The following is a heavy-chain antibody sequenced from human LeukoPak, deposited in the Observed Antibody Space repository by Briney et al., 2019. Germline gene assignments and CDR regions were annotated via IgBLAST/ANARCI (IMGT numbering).Heavy chain of an antibody. D-gene: IGHD6-13*01. Sequence: PSETLSLTCTVSGGSISSYYWSWIRQPAGKGLEWIGRMYTSGSTNCNPSLKSRVTMSVDTSKNQFSLKLSSVTAADTAVYYCARGPSYSSNWSLDYWGQGTLVTVSS. CDR3: ARGPSYSSNWSLDY. J-gene: IGHJ4*02. V-gene: IGHV4-4*07. CDR1: GGSISSYY. CDR2: MYTSGST.